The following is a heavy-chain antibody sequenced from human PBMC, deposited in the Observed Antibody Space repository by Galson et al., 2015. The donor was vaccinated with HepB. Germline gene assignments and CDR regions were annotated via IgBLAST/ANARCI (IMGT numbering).Heavy chain of an antibody. J-gene: IGHJ6*02. CDR1: GYTFTDYH. D-gene: IGHD3-3*01. Sequence: SVKVSCKASGYTFTDYHIHWVRQAPGEGLDWMGWINPNRGVSNYAQKFQGRVTMTSDASISTAYMELTRLKSDDTAVYYCAGVEGDGVVIDHYGMDVWGQGTTVTVSS. CDR2: INPNRGVS. CDR3: AGVEGDGVVIDHYGMDV. V-gene: IGHV1-2*02.